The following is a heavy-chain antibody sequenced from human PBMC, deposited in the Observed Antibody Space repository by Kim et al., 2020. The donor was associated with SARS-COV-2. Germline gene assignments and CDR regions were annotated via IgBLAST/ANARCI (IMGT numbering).Heavy chain of an antibody. Sequence: SETLSLTCTVSGGSISSSSYYWGWIRQPPGKGLEWIGSIYYSGSTYYNPSLKSRVTISVDTSKNQFSLKLSSVTAADTAVYYCARQRPGGPIWGQGTLVTVSS. CDR3: ARQRPGGPI. CDR1: GGSISSSSYY. D-gene: IGHD1-1*01. V-gene: IGHV4-39*01. CDR2: IYYSGST. J-gene: IGHJ4*02.